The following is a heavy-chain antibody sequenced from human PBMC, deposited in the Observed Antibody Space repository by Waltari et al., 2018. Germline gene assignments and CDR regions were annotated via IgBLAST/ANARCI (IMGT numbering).Heavy chain of an antibody. CDR1: GGSMCGSY. V-gene: IGHV4-34*01. CDR2: INHSGST. CDR3: ARHWGVPGNIARTRAFDY. J-gene: IGHJ4*02. Sequence: QVQLEQWGAGLLKHSETLSLSCAVDGGSMCGSYWSWIRHPPGTGLAWIGEINHSGSTNYNPSLKSRVTISVDTSKNQFSLKLSSVTAADTAVYYCARHWGVPGNIARTRAFDYWGQGTLVTVSS. D-gene: IGHD3-16*01.